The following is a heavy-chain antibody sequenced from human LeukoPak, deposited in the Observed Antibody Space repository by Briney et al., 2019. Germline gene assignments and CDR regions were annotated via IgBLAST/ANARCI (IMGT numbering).Heavy chain of an antibody. D-gene: IGHD3-3*01. CDR1: GLTFSGSA. V-gene: IGHV3-73*01. CDR3: SSKDWSGSGPYSDY. J-gene: IGHJ4*02. Sequence: TGGSLKLSCAASGLTFSGSAMHWVRQASGKGLEWVGRIRTKDNNYATAYAASVKGRFTISRDDSKNTAYLQMNSLKTDDTAVYYCSSKDWSGSGPYSDYWGQGTPVTVSS. CDR2: IRTKDNNYAT.